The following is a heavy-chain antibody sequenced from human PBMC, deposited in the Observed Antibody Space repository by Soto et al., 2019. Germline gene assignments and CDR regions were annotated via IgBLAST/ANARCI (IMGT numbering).Heavy chain of an antibody. CDR2: IIPIFGTA. Sequence: QVQLVQSGAEVKKPGSSVKVSCKASGGTFSSYAISWVRQAPGQGLEWMGGIIPIFGTANYAQKFQSRVTITADESTSTAYMELSSLRSEDTAVYYCARVPRDPYGDYSGDYWGQGTLVTVSS. CDR3: ARVPRDPYGDYSGDY. D-gene: IGHD4-17*01. CDR1: GGTFSSYA. J-gene: IGHJ4*02. V-gene: IGHV1-69*12.